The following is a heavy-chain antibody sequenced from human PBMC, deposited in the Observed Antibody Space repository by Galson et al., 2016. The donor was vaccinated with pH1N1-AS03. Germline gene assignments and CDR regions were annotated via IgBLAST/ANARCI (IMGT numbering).Heavy chain of an antibody. CDR1: GDSMDSSSYH. V-gene: IGHV4-39*01. CDR3: ARQATPEGWLHYTWFDP. Sequence: LSLTCSVSGDSMDSSSYHWGWIRQPPGKGLEWIGTVYYSGRTYYNPSLNRRVTISVDVSRRHFSLKLKSVSATDTGVYYCARQATPEGWLHYTWFDPWGLGTLVTVSS. D-gene: IGHD5-24*01. CDR2: VYYSGRT. J-gene: IGHJ5*02.